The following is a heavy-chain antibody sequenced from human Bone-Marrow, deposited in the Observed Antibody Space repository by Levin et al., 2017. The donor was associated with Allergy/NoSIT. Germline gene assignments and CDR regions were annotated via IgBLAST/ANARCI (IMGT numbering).Heavy chain of an antibody. Sequence: GGSLRLSCAASGFTFSSYSMNWVRQAPGKGLEWVSSISSSSSYIYYADSVKGRFTISRDNAKNSLYLQMNSLRAEDTAVYYCARDREYSSGWYYFDYWGQGTLVTVSS. V-gene: IGHV3-21*01. D-gene: IGHD6-19*01. CDR2: ISSSSSYI. CDR3: ARDREYSSGWYYFDY. J-gene: IGHJ4*02. CDR1: GFTFSSYS.